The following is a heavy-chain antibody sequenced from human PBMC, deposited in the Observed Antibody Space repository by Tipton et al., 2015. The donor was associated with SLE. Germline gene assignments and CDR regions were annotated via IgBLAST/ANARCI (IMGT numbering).Heavy chain of an antibody. CDR2: ISGYNGNT. V-gene: IGHV1-18*01. J-gene: IGHJ6*03. Sequence: QLVQSGAEVRKPGASVTVSCKASGYTFTSYRITWVRQAPGQGLEWMGWISGYNGNTSYAQKLQGRVTMTTDTSTSTAYMELRSLRSDDTAVYYCARLGDWDQYYYMDVWGKGTTVTVSS. CDR1: GYTFTSYR. CDR3: ARLGDWDQYYYMDV. D-gene: IGHD3-16*01.